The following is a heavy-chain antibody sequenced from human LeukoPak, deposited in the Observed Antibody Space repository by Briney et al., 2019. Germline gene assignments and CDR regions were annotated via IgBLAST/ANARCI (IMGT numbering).Heavy chain of an antibody. V-gene: IGHV3-74*01. D-gene: IGHD2/OR15-2a*01. J-gene: IGHJ4*02. CDR2: INTDGSTT. Sequence: GGSLRLSCAASGLTFSSYWMHWVRQAPGKGLVWVSRINTDGSTTNYADSVKGRFTISRDNSKNTLYLQMNSLRAEDTAVYYCAKIGPLDYWGQGTLVTVSS. CDR3: AKIGPLDY. CDR1: GLTFSSYW.